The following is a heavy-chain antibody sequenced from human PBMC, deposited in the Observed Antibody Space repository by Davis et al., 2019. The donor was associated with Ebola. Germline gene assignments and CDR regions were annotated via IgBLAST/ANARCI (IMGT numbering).Heavy chain of an antibody. CDR3: ARSSIAARPGYYYGMDV. CDR2: ISSSSSYI. J-gene: IGHJ6*02. Sequence: GGSLSLSCAASGFSFSSYWMSWVRQAPGKGLEWVSSISSSSSYIYYADSVKGRFTISRDNAKNSLYLQMNSLRAEDTAVYYCARSSIAARPGYYYGMDVWGQGTTVTVSS. CDR1: GFSFSSYW. D-gene: IGHD6-6*01. V-gene: IGHV3-21*01.